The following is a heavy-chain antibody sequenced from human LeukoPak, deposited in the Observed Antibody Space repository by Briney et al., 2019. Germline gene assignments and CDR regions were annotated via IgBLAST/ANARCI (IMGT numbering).Heavy chain of an antibody. CDR2: IKQDGSEK. Sequence: PGGSLRLSCAASGFTFSSYWMSWVRQAPGKGLEWVANIKQDGSEKYYVDSVKGRFTISRDNAKNSLYLQMNSLRAEDTAVYCCARGTHYYNTSGYWDDGGDAFDIWGQGTMVTVSS. D-gene: IGHD3-22*01. CDR1: GFTFSSYW. V-gene: IGHV3-7*01. J-gene: IGHJ3*02. CDR3: ARGTHYYNTSGYWDDGGDAFDI.